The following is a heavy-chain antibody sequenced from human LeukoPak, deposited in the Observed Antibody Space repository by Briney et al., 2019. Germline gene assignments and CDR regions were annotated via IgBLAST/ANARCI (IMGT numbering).Heavy chain of an antibody. Sequence: PSETLSLTCTVSGGSISSSSYYWGWIRQPPGKGLEWIGSIYYSGSTYYNPSLKSRVTISVDTSKNQFSLKLSSVTAADTAVYYCARHAGRYFDWLFYWGQGTLVTVSS. CDR1: GGSISSSSYY. V-gene: IGHV4-39*01. J-gene: IGHJ4*02. CDR3: ARHAGRYFDWLFY. D-gene: IGHD3-9*01. CDR2: IYYSGST.